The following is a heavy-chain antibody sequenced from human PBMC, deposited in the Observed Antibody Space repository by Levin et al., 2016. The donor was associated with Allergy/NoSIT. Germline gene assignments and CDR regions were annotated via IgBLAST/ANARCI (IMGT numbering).Heavy chain of an antibody. J-gene: IGHJ3*02. D-gene: IGHD3-16*01. CDR2: ILYDGRET. CDR3: AREGVAFDI. CDR1: GFTFSRVA. V-gene: IGHV3-30*03. Sequence: GESLKISCAASGFTFSRVAMHWVRQAPGKGLEWVAVILYDGRETYYADSVKGRFIVSRDNSKNTLYLQMDSLTAGDTAVYYCAREGVAFDIWGQGTMVTVSS.